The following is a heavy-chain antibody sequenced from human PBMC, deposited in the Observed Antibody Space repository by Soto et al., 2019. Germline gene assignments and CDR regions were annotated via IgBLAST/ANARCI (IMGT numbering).Heavy chain of an antibody. CDR3: ARGAYGGNSQYYFDY. CDR2: IYYSGST. Sequence: QVQLQESGPGLVKPSQTLSLTCTVSGGSISSGGYYWSWIRQHPGKGLEWIGYIYYSGSTYYNPSLKSRVTMSVDTSKNQFSLKLSSVTAADTAVYYCARGAYGGNSQYYFDYWGQGTLVTVSS. J-gene: IGHJ4*02. D-gene: IGHD4-17*01. V-gene: IGHV4-31*03. CDR1: GGSISSGGYY.